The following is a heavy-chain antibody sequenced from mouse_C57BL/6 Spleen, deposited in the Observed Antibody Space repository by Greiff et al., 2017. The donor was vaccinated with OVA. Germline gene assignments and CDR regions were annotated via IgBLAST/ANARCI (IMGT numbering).Heavy chain of an antibody. D-gene: IGHD4-1*01. J-gene: IGHJ1*03. Sequence: VQLQQPGAELVRPGSSVKLSCKASGYTFTSYWMHWVKQRPIQGLEWIGNIDPSDSETHYNQKFKDKATLTVDNSSSTAYMQLSSLTSEDSAVDYCARALGRDWYFDVWGTGTTVTVSS. V-gene: IGHV1-52*01. CDR1: GYTFTSYW. CDR2: IDPSDSET. CDR3: ARALGRDWYFDV.